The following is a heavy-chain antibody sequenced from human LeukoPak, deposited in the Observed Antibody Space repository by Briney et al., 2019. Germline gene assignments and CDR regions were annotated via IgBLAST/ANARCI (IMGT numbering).Heavy chain of an antibody. D-gene: IGHD6-13*01. CDR2: IYYSGST. CDR1: GGSISSSSYY. CDR3: ARDVVAAAGTWDY. V-gene: IGHV4-39*07. Sequence: SETLSLTCTVSGGSISSSSYYWGWIRQPPGTGLEWIGSIYYSGSTYYNPSLKSRVTISVDTSKNQFSLRLSSVTAADTAMYYCARDVVAAAGTWDYWGQEPRVTVSS. J-gene: IGHJ4*02.